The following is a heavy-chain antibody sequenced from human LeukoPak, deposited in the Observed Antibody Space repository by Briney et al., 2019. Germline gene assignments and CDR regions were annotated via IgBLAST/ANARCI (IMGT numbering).Heavy chain of an antibody. Sequence: ASVKVSCKASGGTFSSYAISWVRQAPGQGLEWMGGIIPIFGTANYAQKFQGRVTITADESTSTAYMELSSLRSEDTAVYYCARGSILTGLFDYWGQGTLVTVSS. CDR1: GGTFSSYA. J-gene: IGHJ4*02. CDR2: IIPIFGTA. V-gene: IGHV1-69*13. D-gene: IGHD3-9*01. CDR3: ARGSILTGLFDY.